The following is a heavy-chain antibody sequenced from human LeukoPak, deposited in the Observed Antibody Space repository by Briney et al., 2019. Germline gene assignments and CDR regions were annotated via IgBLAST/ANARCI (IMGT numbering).Heavy chain of an antibody. CDR2: VWSDGSNK. CDR3: AKGTQRRFDYSNSLEH. Sequence: GGSLRLSCAASGFTFSHYGMHWVRQAPGKALEWVAVVWSDGSNKYYADSVKGRFTVSRDNFKNTVSLQMNSLRTGDTAVYYCAKGTQRRFDYSNSLEHWGQGSLVTVSS. D-gene: IGHD4-11*01. CDR1: GFTFSHYG. J-gene: IGHJ4*02. V-gene: IGHV3-33*06.